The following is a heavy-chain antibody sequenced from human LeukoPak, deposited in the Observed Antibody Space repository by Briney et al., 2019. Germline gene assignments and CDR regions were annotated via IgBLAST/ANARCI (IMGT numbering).Heavy chain of an antibody. CDR1: GFTFSSYE. CDR2: ISSSGSTI. D-gene: IGHD3-10*01. CDR3: ARENRGFITRPIDY. Sequence: GGSLRLSCAASGFTFSSYEMNWVRQAPGKGLEWVSYISSSGSTIYYADSVKGRFTISRDNAKNSLYLQMNSLRAGDTAVYYCARENRGFITRPIDYWGQGTLVTVSS. J-gene: IGHJ4*02. V-gene: IGHV3-48*03.